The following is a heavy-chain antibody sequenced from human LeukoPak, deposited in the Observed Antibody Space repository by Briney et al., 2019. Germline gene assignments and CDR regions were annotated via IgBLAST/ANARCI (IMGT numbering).Heavy chain of an antibody. V-gene: IGHV3-21*01. Sequence: GGSLRLSCAASGFTFSSYSMSWVRQAPGKGLEWISSFTKTSYIYYAVSLKGRFTISRDNAKNSLSLQLNSLSAEDTAVYCCATEWGYWGQGTLVTVSS. J-gene: IGHJ4*02. CDR3: ATEWGY. CDR2: FTKTSYI. D-gene: IGHD1-26*01. CDR1: GFTFSSYS.